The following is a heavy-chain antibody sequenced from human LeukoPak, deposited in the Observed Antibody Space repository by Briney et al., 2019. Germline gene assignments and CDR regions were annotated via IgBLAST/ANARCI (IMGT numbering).Heavy chain of an antibody. CDR3: AKDVGFGRQWIFDL. J-gene: IGHJ3*01. CDR2: ISWNSGSI. D-gene: IGHD6-19*01. V-gene: IGHV3-9*01. CDR1: GFPIEDYA. Sequence: PGSSLRLSCTAPGFPIEDYAMYWVRQAPGKGLKWVSGISWNSGSIGYEGSVKGRFTVSRDNDKNSLFLQMNSLRAEDTALYYCAKDVGFGRQWIFDLWGQGTIVAVSS.